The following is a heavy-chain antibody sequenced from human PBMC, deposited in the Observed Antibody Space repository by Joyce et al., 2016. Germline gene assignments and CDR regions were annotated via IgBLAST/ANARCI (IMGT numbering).Heavy chain of an antibody. CDR1: GFIFDDYT. J-gene: IGHJ4*02. D-gene: IGHD1-26*01. CDR3: AKGGKLVDGFEY. V-gene: IGHV3-43*01. CDR2: ISWDVDRI. Sequence: EVQLVESGGVVVQPGGSVRLSCAASGFIFDDYTMHWVRQRPGKGLEWVSNISWDVDRIYYADSVKGRFTISRDNSKNSLYLQMSSLRSDDTAFYYCAKGGKLVDGFEYWGQGTLVTVSS.